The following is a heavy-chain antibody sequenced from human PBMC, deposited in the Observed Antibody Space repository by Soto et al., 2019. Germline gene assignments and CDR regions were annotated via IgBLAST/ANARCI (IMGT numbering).Heavy chain of an antibody. D-gene: IGHD2-8*01. CDR2: IIPIFGTA. V-gene: IGHV1-69*06. Sequence: SVKVSCKASGGTFSSYAISWVRQAPGQGLEWMGGIIPIFGTANYAQKFQGRVTITADKSTSTAYMELSSLRSEDTAVYYCARDRRCTNGVCYTFHYYGMDVWGQGITVTVSS. CDR1: GGTFSSYA. J-gene: IGHJ6*02. CDR3: ARDRRCTNGVCYTFHYYGMDV.